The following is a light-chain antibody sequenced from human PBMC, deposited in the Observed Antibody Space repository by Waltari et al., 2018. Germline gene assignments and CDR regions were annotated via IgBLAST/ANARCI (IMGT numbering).Light chain of an antibody. V-gene: IGLV2-14*03. CDR2: DVS. CDR1: RSDVGGYNH. J-gene: IGLJ2*01. Sequence: QSALTQPASLSGSPGQSITLACPGTRSDVGGYNHAPWYQQHPGKAPKLLIYDVSNRPAGVSNRFSGSKSGNAASLTISGLQAEDEADYYCSSYTSSSVVFGGGTKLTVL. CDR3: SSYTSSSVV.